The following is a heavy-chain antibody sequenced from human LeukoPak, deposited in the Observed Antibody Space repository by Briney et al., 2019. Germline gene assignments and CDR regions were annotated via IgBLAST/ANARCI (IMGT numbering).Heavy chain of an antibody. J-gene: IGHJ4*02. V-gene: IGHV3-74*01. CDR3: VRGLGSGYSYAYGVY. CDR2: INGDGSDT. Sequence: TGGSLRLSCKASGFTFSSYWMHWVRQIPGKGLAWVSRINGDGSDTNSADSVKGRFTISRDNAKNTLYLQMNSLRAEDTAVYYCVRGLGSGYSYAYGVYWGQGTLVTVSS. D-gene: IGHD5-18*01. CDR1: GFTFSSYW.